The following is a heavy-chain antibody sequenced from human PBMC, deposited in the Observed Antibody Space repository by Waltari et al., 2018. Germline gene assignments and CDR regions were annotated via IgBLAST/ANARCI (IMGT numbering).Heavy chain of an antibody. Sequence: QVQLVQSGAEVKKPGSSVKVSCKASGGTFSSYAISWVRQAPGQGLEWMGVIIPIFGTANYAQKFQGRVTITADESTSTAYMELSSLRSEDTAVYYCARSGYDFWSGENYYYMDVWGKGTTVTISS. V-gene: IGHV1-69*12. CDR1: GGTFSSYA. D-gene: IGHD3-3*01. J-gene: IGHJ6*03. CDR3: ARSGYDFWSGENYYYMDV. CDR2: IIPIFGTA.